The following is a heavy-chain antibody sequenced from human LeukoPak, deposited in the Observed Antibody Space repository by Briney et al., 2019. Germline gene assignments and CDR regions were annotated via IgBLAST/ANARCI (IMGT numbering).Heavy chain of an antibody. D-gene: IGHD1-26*01. CDR2: ISYDGSNK. CDR1: GFTFSSYG. J-gene: IGHJ4*02. Sequence: PGRSLRLSCAASGFTFSSYGMHWVRQAPGKGLEWVAVISYDGSNKYYADSVKGRFTISRDNSKNTLYLQMNSLRAEDTAVYYCAKSWDSFDYWGRGTLVTVSS. CDR3: AKSWDSFDY. V-gene: IGHV3-30*18.